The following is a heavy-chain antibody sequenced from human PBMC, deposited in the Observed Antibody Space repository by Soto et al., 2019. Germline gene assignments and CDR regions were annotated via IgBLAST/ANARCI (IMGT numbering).Heavy chain of an antibody. CDR3: ARITLAAAVDP. CDR2: IIPILGIA. CDR1: GGTFSSYT. D-gene: IGHD6-13*01. J-gene: IGHJ5*02. V-gene: IGHV1-69*02. Sequence: QVQLVQSGAEVMKPGSSVKVSCKASGGTFSSYTISWVRQAPGQGLEWMGRIIPILGIANYAQKFQGRVTITADKSTSTAYMELSSLRSEDTAVYYCARITLAAAVDPWGQGTLVTVSS.